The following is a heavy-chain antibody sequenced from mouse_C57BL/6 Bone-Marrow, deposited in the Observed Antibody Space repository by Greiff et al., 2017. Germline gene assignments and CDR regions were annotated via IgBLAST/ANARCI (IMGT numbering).Heavy chain of an antibody. Sequence: VQLQQSGAELVRPGALVKLSCKASGFNIKDYYMHWVQQRPEQGLEWIGWIDPENGNTIYDPKFQGKASIPADTSSNTAYLQLSSLTSEDTAVYYCARSRYPAWFAYWGQGTLVTVSA. CDR3: ARSRYPAWFAY. J-gene: IGHJ3*01. CDR2: IDPENGNT. V-gene: IGHV14-1*02. D-gene: IGHD2-14*01. CDR1: GFNIKDYY.